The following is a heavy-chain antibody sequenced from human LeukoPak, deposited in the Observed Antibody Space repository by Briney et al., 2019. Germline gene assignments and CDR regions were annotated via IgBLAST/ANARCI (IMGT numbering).Heavy chain of an antibody. V-gene: IGHV4-30-4*01. Sequence: SQTLSLTCTVSGGSISSGDYYWSWIRQPPGKGLEWIGYIYYSGSTYYNPSLKSRVTISVDTSKNQFSLKLSSVTAADTAVYFCARGGICSSTSCYPRYWGQGTLVTVSS. J-gene: IGHJ4*02. CDR1: GGSISSGDYY. CDR2: IYYSGST. D-gene: IGHD2-2*01. CDR3: ARGGICSSTSCYPRY.